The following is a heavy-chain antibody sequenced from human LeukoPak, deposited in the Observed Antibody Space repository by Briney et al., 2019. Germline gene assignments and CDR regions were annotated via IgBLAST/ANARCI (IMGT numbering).Heavy chain of an antibody. CDR3: ARGKKVRRITMIVVWFDP. Sequence: SETLSLTCTVSGYSISSGYYWGWIRQPPGKGLEWIGEINHSGSTNYNPSLKSRVTISVDTSKNQFSLKLSSVTAADTAVYYCARGKKVRRITMIVVWFDPWGQGTLVTVSS. J-gene: IGHJ5*02. CDR1: GYSISSGYY. CDR2: INHSGST. D-gene: IGHD3-22*01. V-gene: IGHV4-38-2*02.